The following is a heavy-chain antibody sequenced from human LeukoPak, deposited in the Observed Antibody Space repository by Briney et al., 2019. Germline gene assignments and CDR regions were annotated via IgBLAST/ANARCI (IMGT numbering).Heavy chain of an antibody. Sequence: GGSLRLSCAASGFTFSSYWMSWVRQAPGKGLEWVANIKQDGSEKYYVDSVKGRFTISRDNAKNSLYLQMNSLRAEDTAVYYCAREGGSYYAAPFDYWGQGTLVTVSS. CDR3: AREGGSYYAAPFDY. CDR2: IKQDGSEK. V-gene: IGHV3-7*01. J-gene: IGHJ4*02. D-gene: IGHD1-26*01. CDR1: GFTFSSYW.